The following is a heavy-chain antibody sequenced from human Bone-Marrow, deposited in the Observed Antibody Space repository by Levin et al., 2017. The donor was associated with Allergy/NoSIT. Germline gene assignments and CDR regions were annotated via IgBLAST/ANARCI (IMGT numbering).Heavy chain of an antibody. CDR2: IYPDDSDT. D-gene: IGHD4-17*01. CDR1: GYTFYSYW. Sequence: GESLKISCKTSGYTFYSYWIGWVRQMPGKGLELVGVIYPDDSDTRYSPSFQGQVSISVDKSIKTAYLHWSSLKASDTGMYYCVRQDGHYWGQGTRITVSS. V-gene: IGHV5-51*01. J-gene: IGHJ4*02. CDR3: VRQDGHY.